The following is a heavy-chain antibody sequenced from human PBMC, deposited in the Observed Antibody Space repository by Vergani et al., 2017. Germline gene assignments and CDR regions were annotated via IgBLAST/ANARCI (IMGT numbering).Heavy chain of an antibody. CDR3: ARVMYRDEASTGYRLEGMDI. D-gene: IGHD3-9*01. V-gene: IGHV4-59*13. J-gene: IGHJ6*02. CDR1: GGSFNTYY. CDR2: IYSTGST. Sequence: QVQLEESCPGLVKPSETLSLTCTVSGGSFNTYYWSWIRQSPGKGLEWIGYIYSTGSTNYNPSLNSRVTMSVDTSKNQFSLKFRSVTAADTAVYFCARVMYRDEASTGYRLEGMDIWGQGTTVTISS.